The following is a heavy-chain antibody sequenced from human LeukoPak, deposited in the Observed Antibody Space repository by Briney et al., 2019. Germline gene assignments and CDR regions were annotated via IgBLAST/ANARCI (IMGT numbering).Heavy chain of an antibody. CDR1: GYTFTSYG. J-gene: IGHJ1*01. Sequence: ASVKVSCKASGYTFTSYGISWVRQAPGQGLEWMGWISAYNGNTNYAQKLQGRVTMTTDTSTSTAYMELRSLRSDDTAVYYCARVYSSGYHAAEYFQHWGQGTLVTVSS. CDR3: ARVYSSGYHAAEYFQH. CDR2: ISAYNGNT. V-gene: IGHV1-18*01. D-gene: IGHD3-22*01.